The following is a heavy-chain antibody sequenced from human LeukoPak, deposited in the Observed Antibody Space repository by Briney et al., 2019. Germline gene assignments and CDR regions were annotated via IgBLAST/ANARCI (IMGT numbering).Heavy chain of an antibody. CDR3: ASSAVGPLKGWGSYSGWLDP. J-gene: IGHJ5*02. V-gene: IGHV1-2*04. D-gene: IGHD3-16*01. CDR1: GYTFTGYY. CDR2: SNPNSSGT. Sequence: ASVKVSCKASGYTFTGYYMHWVRQAPGQGLEWMGWSNPNSSGTNYAQKFQGWVTMITDASTSTAYIELSRLRSDDRVGYFFASSAVGPLKGWGSYSGWLDPGGQGTLVTVPS.